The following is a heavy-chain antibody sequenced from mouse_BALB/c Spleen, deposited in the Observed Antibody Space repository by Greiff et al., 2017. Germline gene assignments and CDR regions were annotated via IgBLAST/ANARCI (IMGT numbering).Heavy chain of an antibody. CDR3: ARIYYGSRHWYFDV. D-gene: IGHD1-1*01. CDR1: GFSLTGYG. CDR2: IWGDGST. V-gene: IGHV2-6-7*01. J-gene: IGHJ1*01. Sequence: VQRVESGPGLVAPSQSLSITCTVSGFSLTGYGVNWVRQPPGKGLEWLGMIWGDGSTDYNSALKSRLSICKDNSKSQVFLKMNSLQTDDTARYYCARIYYGSRHWYFDVWGAGTTVTVSS.